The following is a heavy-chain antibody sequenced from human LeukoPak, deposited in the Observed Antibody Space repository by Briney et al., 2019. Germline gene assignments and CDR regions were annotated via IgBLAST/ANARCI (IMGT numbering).Heavy chain of an antibody. J-gene: IGHJ4*02. Sequence: GESLKISCVGSGYRFSDYWIGWVRQIPGKGLEWMALIFPGDSDLRYNPSFEGQVTISADKSITTAFLQWRSLRASDTATYYCVRRRGTYDNAYFDYWGQGTLVTVSS. CDR2: IFPGDSDL. D-gene: IGHD1-1*01. CDR1: GYRFSDYW. CDR3: VRRRGTYDNAYFDY. V-gene: IGHV5-51*01.